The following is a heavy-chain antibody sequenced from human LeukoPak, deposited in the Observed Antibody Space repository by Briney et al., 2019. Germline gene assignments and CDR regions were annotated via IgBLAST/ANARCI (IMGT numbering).Heavy chain of an antibody. CDR2: INPYSGDT. V-gene: IGHV1-2*06. J-gene: IGHJ4*02. CDR1: GYTFTGYH. Sequence: ASVKVSCKASGYTFTGYHIHWVRQAPGQGLEWMGRINPYSGDTKFAQKFQGRVTMTRDTSITTAYMDLGSLTPDDTAVYFCARDQGSLTRSWYTGYWGQGTQVTVSS. CDR3: ARDQGSLTRSWYTGY. D-gene: IGHD6-13*01.